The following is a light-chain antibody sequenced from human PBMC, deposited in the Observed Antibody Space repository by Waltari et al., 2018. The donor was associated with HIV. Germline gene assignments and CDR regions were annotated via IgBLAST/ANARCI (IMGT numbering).Light chain of an antibody. CDR2: EVS. CDR3: NSYTSMSHLV. J-gene: IGLJ3*02. Sequence: QSALTQPASVSGSPGQSITISCTGTTSDVGGYNYVPWYQHHPGKAPKLISYEVSNRPSDISSRFSASKSGNTASLTISGLQAEDEADYYCNSYTSMSHLVFGGGTKLTV. V-gene: IGLV2-14*01. CDR1: TSDVGGYNY.